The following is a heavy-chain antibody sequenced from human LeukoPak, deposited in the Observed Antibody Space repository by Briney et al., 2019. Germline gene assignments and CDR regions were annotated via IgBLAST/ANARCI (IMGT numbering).Heavy chain of an antibody. V-gene: IGHV1-69*05. CDR3: ARASYDFWSGYYIGNAFDI. D-gene: IGHD3-3*01. Sequence: SVKVSCKASGGTFSSYAISWVRQAPGQGIEWMGGIIPIFGTANYAQKFQGRVTITTDESTSTAYMELSSLRSEDTVVYYCARASYDFWSGYYIGNAFDIWGQGTMVTVSS. J-gene: IGHJ3*02. CDR2: IIPIFGTA. CDR1: GGTFSSYA.